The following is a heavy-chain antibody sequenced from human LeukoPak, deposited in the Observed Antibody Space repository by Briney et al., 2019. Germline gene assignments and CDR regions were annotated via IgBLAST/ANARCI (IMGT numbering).Heavy chain of an antibody. D-gene: IGHD3-3*01. CDR1: GFTFSSYS. J-gene: IGHJ5*02. V-gene: IGHV3-21*01. CDR2: ISSSSSYI. CDR3: ARDSLVGRFLEWLPNNWFDP. Sequence: PGGSLRLSCAASGFTFSSYSMNWVRQAPGKGLEWVSSISSSSSYIYCADSVKGRFTISRDNAKNSLYLQMNSLRAEDTAVYYCARDSLVGRFLEWLPNNWFDPWGQGTLVTVSS.